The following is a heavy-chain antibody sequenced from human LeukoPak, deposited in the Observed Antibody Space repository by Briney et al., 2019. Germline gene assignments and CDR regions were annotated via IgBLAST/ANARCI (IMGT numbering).Heavy chain of an antibody. CDR3: ARDRSIAARTAPARWFDP. V-gene: IGHV1-18*01. CDR1: GYTFTSYG. CDR2: ISAYNGNT. D-gene: IGHD6-6*01. J-gene: IGHJ5*02. Sequence: GASVKVSCKASGYTFTSYGISWVRQAPGQGLEWMGWISAYNGNTNYAQKLLGRVTVTTDTSTSTAYMELRSLRSDDTAVYYCARDRSIAARTAPARWFDPWGQGTLVTVSS.